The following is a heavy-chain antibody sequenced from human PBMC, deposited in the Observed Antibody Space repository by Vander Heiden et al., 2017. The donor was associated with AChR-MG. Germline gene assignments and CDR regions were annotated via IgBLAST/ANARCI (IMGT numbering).Heavy chain of an antibody. D-gene: IGHD2-2*01. J-gene: IGHJ4*02. Sequence: EVQLLESGGGLIQPGGSLRLSCEASELLFSSYAMSWVRQAPGKGLEWVSAISGSGADTYYAKTVKGRFTISRDNSKNTLYLHMNSLRAEDTAVYYCAKNLGYQLVSLDSWGQGTLVTVSS. CDR1: ELLFSSYA. V-gene: IGHV3-23*01. CDR3: AKNLGYQLVSLDS. CDR2: ISGSGADT.